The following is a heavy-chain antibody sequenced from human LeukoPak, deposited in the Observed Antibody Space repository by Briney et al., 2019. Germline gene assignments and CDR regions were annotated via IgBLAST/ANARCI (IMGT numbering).Heavy chain of an antibody. CDR2: ISAYNGNT. D-gene: IGHD3-9*01. CDR1: GYTFTSYG. Sequence: ASVKVSCKASGYTFTSYGISWVRQAPGQGLKWMGWISAYNGNTNYAQKLQGRVTMTRDTSTSTVYMELSSLRSEDTAVYYCAKSLTYYDIFFDYWGQGTLVTVSS. V-gene: IGHV1-18*01. J-gene: IGHJ4*02. CDR3: AKSLTYYDIFFDY.